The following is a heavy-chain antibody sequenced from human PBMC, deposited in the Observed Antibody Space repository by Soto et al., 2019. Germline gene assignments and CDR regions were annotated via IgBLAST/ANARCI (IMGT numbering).Heavy chain of an antibody. V-gene: IGHV1-3*01. Sequence: ASVKVSCKASGYTFPSYAMHWVRQAPGQRLEWMGWINAGNGNTKYSQKFQGRVTITRDTSASTAYMELSSLRSEDTAVYYCARVGYCSGGSCSPNWFDPWGQGTLVTVSS. CDR1: GYTFPSYA. CDR2: INAGNGNT. J-gene: IGHJ5*02. CDR3: ARVGYCSGGSCSPNWFDP. D-gene: IGHD2-15*01.